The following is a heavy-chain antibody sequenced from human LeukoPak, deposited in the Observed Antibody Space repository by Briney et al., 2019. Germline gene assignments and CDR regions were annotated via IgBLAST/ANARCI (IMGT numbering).Heavy chain of an antibody. CDR2: IKQDGSEK. Sequence: GGSLRLSCAASGFTFRDYWMSWVRQAPGKGLEWVANIKQDGSEKYYVDSVKGRSTISRDNAKNSLYLQMNSLRAEDTAVYYCARVRSGTRAFDIWGQGTMVTVSS. D-gene: IGHD6-19*01. J-gene: IGHJ3*02. CDR3: ARVRSGTRAFDI. CDR1: GFTFRDYW. V-gene: IGHV3-7*01.